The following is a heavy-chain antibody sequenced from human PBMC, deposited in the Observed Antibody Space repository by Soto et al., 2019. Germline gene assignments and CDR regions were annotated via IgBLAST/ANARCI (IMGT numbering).Heavy chain of an antibody. CDR3: ARDKDSSSWSPYYYYGMDV. D-gene: IGHD6-13*01. J-gene: IGHJ6*02. Sequence: QVQLVQSGAEVKKPGSSVKVSCKASGGTFSSYAISWVRQAPGQGLEWMGGIIPIFGTANYAQKFQGRVTITADKSTSTAYMELSNLRSEDTAVYYCARDKDSSSWSPYYYYGMDVWGQGTTVTVSS. V-gene: IGHV1-69*06. CDR1: GGTFSSYA. CDR2: IIPIFGTA.